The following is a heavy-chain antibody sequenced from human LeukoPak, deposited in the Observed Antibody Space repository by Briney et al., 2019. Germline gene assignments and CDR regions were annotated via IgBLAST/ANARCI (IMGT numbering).Heavy chain of an antibody. Sequence: ASVKVSCKASGYTFTSYYMHWVRQAPGQGLEWMGIINPSGGSTSYAQKFQGRVTMTRDTPTSTVYMELSSLRSGDTAVYYCARPLRSGGSCYQYWGQGTLVTVSS. CDR1: GYTFTSYY. J-gene: IGHJ4*02. D-gene: IGHD2-15*01. CDR3: ARPLRSGGSCYQY. V-gene: IGHV1-46*01. CDR2: INPSGGST.